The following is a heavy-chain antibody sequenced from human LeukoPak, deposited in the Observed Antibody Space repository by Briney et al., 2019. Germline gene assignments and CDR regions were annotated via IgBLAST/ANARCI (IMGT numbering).Heavy chain of an antibody. CDR3: ARDGIPLTGSFYGMDV. CDR1: GFTFSSHW. D-gene: IGHD3-9*01. Sequence: GRSLRLSCAASGFTFSSHWMSWVRQAPGKGLEWVANIKQDGSEKYYVDSVKGRFTISRDNAKNSLYLQINSLRAEDTAVYYCARDGIPLTGSFYGMDVLGQGTTVTVSS. V-gene: IGHV3-7*01. CDR2: IKQDGSEK. J-gene: IGHJ6*02.